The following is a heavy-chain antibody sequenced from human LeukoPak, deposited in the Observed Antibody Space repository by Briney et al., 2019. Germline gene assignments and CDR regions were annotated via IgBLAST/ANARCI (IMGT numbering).Heavy chain of an antibody. CDR2: ISWNSGSI. J-gene: IGHJ6*02. CDR3: PRVVELAARHYYYYGMDV. D-gene: IGHD2-15*01. Sequence: GRSLRLSCAASGFTFDDYAMHWVRQAPGKGREGVSGISWNSGSIGYGDSVKGRFTISRDNAKNSLYLQMNSLRAEDTALYYCPRVVELAARHYYYYGMDVWGQGTTVTVSS. V-gene: IGHV3-9*01. CDR1: GFTFDDYA.